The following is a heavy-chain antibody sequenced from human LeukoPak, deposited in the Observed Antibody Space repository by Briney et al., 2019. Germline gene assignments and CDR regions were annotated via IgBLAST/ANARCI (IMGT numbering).Heavy chain of an antibody. D-gene: IGHD4-23*01. CDR3: VKASPGAHSVNFFDF. Sequence: GGSLRLSCAASKFIFRNYAMTWVRQTPEKGLEWVSEISGSGGTTHYAESVKGRFTISRDNSRNTLYLRMNSPRDEDAALYYCVKASPGAHSVNFFDFWGQGTMVTVSS. CDR2: ISGSGGTT. CDR1: KFIFRNYA. J-gene: IGHJ3*01. V-gene: IGHV3-23*01.